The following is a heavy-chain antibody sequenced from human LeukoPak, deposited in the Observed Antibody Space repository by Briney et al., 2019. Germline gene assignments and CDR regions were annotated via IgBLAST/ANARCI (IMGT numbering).Heavy chain of an antibody. CDR2: INTSGGST. CDR1: GYTFTNYY. Sequence: ASVKVSCKASGYTFTNYYMHWVRQAPGQGLEWMGIINTSGGSTNYAQKFQGRVTMTRDTSTTTVYMELSSLRSEDTAVYCCATGFYFDTSGLLTHWGQGTLVTVSS. V-gene: IGHV1-46*01. J-gene: IGHJ4*02. D-gene: IGHD3-22*01. CDR3: ATGFYFDTSGLLTH.